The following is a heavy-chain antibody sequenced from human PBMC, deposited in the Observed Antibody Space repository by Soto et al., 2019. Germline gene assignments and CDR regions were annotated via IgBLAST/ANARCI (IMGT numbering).Heavy chain of an antibody. CDR2: IYYSGST. CDR1: GGSISSGGYF. Sequence: QVQLQESGPGLVKPSQTLSLTCTVSGGSISSGGYFWSWIRQHPGKGLEWIGFIYYSGSTYYNPSLKSRVSISVDTSKNQFSLKLSSVTAADTAVYYCAREGAASYYYYGMDVWGQGTTVTLSS. J-gene: IGHJ6*02. D-gene: IGHD6-13*01. CDR3: AREGAASYYYYGMDV. V-gene: IGHV4-31*03.